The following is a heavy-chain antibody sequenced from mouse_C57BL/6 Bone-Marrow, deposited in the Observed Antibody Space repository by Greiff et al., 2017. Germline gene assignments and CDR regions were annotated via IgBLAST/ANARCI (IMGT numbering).Heavy chain of an antibody. Sequence: VKLMESGPGLVQPSQSLSITCTVSGFSLTSYGVHWVRQSPGKGLEWLGVIWSGGSTDYNAACISRMSISKDNSKSQVFFKMSSLQADDTAIYYCARPFYYGNPFAYWGQGTLVTVSA. J-gene: IGHJ3*01. CDR2: IWSGGST. CDR1: GFSLTSYG. CDR3: ARPFYYGNPFAY. D-gene: IGHD2-1*01. V-gene: IGHV2-2*01.